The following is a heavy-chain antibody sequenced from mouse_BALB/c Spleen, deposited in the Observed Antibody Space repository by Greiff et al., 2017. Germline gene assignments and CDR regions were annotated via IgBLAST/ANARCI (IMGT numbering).Heavy chain of an antibody. CDR1: GFSLTSYG. J-gene: IGHJ1*01. V-gene: IGHV2-6-2*01. CDR3: ARHGYYGSPYWYFDV. CDR2: IWSDGST. Sequence: VQLKESGPDLVAPSQSLSITCTVSGFSLTSYGVHWVRQPPGKGLEWLVVIWSDGSTTYNSALKSRLSISKDNSKSQVFLKMNSLQTDDTAMYYCARHGYYGSPYWYFDVWGAGTTVTVSS. D-gene: IGHD1-1*01.